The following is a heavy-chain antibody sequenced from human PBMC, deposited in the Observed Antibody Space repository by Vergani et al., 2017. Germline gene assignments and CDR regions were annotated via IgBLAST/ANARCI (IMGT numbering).Heavy chain of an antibody. CDR1: GDSVSSNSAA. V-gene: IGHV6-1*01. J-gene: IGHJ6*02. D-gene: IGHD3-3*01. Sequence: QVQLQQSGPGLVKPSQTVSLTCAISGDSVSSNSAAWNWIRQSPSRGLEWLGRTYYRSKWYNDYAVSVKSRITINPDTSKNQLSLQLNSVTPEDTAVYYCAXAVVEFDFWSGYTLPYYYYGMDVWGQGTTVTVSS. CDR3: AXAVVEFDFWSGYTLPYYYYGMDV. CDR2: TYYRSKWYN.